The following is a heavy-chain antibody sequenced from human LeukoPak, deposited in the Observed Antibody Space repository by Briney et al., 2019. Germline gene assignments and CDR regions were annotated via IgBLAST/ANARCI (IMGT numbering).Heavy chain of an antibody. Sequence: GGSLRLSCAASGFTFSSYAMSWVRQAPGKGLECVSAISGSGGSTYYADSVKGRFTISRDNSKNTLYLQMNSLRAEDTAVYYCAKGRYYYDSSGYYVPSLFDYWGQGTLVTVSS. D-gene: IGHD3-22*01. CDR1: GFTFSSYA. V-gene: IGHV3-23*01. CDR2: ISGSGGST. J-gene: IGHJ4*02. CDR3: AKGRYYYDSSGYYVPSLFDY.